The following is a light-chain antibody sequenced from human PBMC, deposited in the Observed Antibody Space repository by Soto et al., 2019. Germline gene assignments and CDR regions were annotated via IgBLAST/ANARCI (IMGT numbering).Light chain of an antibody. CDR3: QSYDTSLSGSV. CDR2: GNN. V-gene: IGLV1-40*01. CDR1: SSNIGAGYD. Sequence: QSVLTQPPSVSGAPGQRVTISCTGRSSNIGAGYDVHWYQQFPGTAPKLLIYGNNNRPSGVPDRFSGSKSGTSASLAITGLQAEDEADYYCQSYDTSLSGSVFGGGTQLTVL. J-gene: IGLJ2*01.